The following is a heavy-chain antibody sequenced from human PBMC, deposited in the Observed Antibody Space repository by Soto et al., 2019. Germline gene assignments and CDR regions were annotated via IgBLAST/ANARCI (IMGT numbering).Heavy chain of an antibody. Sequence: GGSLRLSCAASGFTFSSYGMHWVLQAPGKGLEWVAVIWYDGSNKYYADSVKGRFTISRDNSKNTLYLQMNSLRAEDTAVYYCARGDCSGGSCYRHYYYMDVWGKGTTVTVSS. CDR3: ARGDCSGGSCYRHYYYMDV. V-gene: IGHV3-33*01. CDR1: GFTFSSYG. CDR2: IWYDGSNK. J-gene: IGHJ6*03. D-gene: IGHD2-15*01.